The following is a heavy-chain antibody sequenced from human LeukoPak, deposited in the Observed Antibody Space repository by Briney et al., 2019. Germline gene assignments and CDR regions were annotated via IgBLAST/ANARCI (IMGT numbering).Heavy chain of an antibody. D-gene: IGHD3-10*01. CDR3: ARTVTRDYGMDV. CDR1: GFTFSSYS. Sequence: GGSLRLSCAASGFTFSSYSMNWVRRAPGKGLEWVSSISSSSSYIYYADSVKGRFTISRDNAKNSLYLQMNSLRAEDTAVYYCARTVTRDYGMDVWGQGTTVTVSS. J-gene: IGHJ6*02. CDR2: ISSSSSYI. V-gene: IGHV3-21*01.